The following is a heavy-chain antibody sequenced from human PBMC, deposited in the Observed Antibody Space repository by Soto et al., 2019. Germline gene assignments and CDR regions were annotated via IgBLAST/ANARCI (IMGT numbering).Heavy chain of an antibody. Sequence: EVQLLESGGGLVQPGGSLRLCCAASGLTFSRYDMSWVRQAPGKGLEWVSAISGSGYSTYYADSVKGRFTISRDNSKNTLYVQMNSLRAEDTAVYYCAKGRSESYFDYLGQGTLVTVSS. CDR3: AKGRSESYFDY. CDR1: GLTFSRYD. J-gene: IGHJ4*02. CDR2: ISGSGYST. V-gene: IGHV3-23*01. D-gene: IGHD6-19*01.